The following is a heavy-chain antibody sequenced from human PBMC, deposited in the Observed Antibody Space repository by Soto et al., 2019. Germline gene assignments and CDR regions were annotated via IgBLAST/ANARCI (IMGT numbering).Heavy chain of an antibody. Sequence: QVQLVQSGAEVKPPGASVKVSCKASGYSFTGHYMHWVRQVSGKRLEFLGWLKPDNGGTYYAPKFQGRVTFPRDTSTPTAYMELSGLHSDATAVYYCARDLCPLGSGSPCPTYGMDLWGQGTTVAVSS. V-gene: IGHV1-2*02. CDR2: LKPDNGGT. CDR3: ARDLCPLGSGSPCPTYGMDL. J-gene: IGHJ6*02. D-gene: IGHD3-10*01. CDR1: GYSFTGHY.